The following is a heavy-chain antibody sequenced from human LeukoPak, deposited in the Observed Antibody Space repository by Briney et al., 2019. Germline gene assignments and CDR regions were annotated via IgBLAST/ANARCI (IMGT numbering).Heavy chain of an antibody. D-gene: IGHD6-19*01. V-gene: IGHV1-69*05. CDR2: IIPIFGTA. J-gene: IGHJ6*03. CDR3: ASTEQWLVSGLYYYYYMDV. Sequence: GSSVKVSCKASGGTFSSYATSWVRQAPGQGLEWMGGIIPIFGTANYAQKFQGRVTITTDESTSTAYMELSSLRSEDTAVYYCASTEQWLVSGLYYYYYMDVWGKGTTVTVSS. CDR1: GGTFSSYA.